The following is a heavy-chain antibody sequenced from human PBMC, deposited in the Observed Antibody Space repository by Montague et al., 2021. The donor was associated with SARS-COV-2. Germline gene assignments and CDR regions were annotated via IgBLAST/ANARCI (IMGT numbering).Heavy chain of an antibody. D-gene: IGHD2-15*01. V-gene: IGHV3-23*01. CDR3: SKASCRGVGCDYFDC. CDR2: IADNSDP. Sequence: SLRLSCAASGFTFRSYAMAWVRQAPGKGLEWVSTIADNSDPYYSASMKGRFIISRDDYKNTVFLQMNGLRDEDTAIYYCSKASCRGVGCDYFDCWGRGTLVTVSS. CDR1: GFTFRSYA. J-gene: IGHJ4*02.